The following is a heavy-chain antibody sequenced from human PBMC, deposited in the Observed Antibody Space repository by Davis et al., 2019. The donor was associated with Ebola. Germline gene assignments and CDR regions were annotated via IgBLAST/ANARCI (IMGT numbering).Heavy chain of an antibody. D-gene: IGHD1-26*01. CDR3: ATRYSGNFWDLYYYYGMDV. J-gene: IGHJ6*02. CDR2: INPNTGGA. Sequence: ASVKVSCKASGYIFIHYYLHWVRQAPGRGLQWMGRINPNTGGADYAQDFQGWVTMTRDTSTSTAYMQLNRLRSDDSAMYYCATRYSGNFWDLYYYYGMDVWGQGTTVTVSS. CDR1: GYIFIHYY. V-gene: IGHV1-2*04.